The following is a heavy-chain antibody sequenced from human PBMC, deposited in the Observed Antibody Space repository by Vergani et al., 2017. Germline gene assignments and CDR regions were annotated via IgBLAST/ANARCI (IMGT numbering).Heavy chain of an antibody. D-gene: IGHD3-10*01. Sequence: QLQLQESGSGLVQPSQTLSLTCAVSGGSISSGGYSWSWIRQPPGKGLEWIGYIYHSGSTYYNPSLKSRVTISVDRSKNQFSLKLSSVTAADTAVYYCARGLFTMVRGVPRYGMDVWGQGTTVTVSS. V-gene: IGHV4-30-2*01. CDR3: ARGLFTMVRGVPRYGMDV. J-gene: IGHJ6*02. CDR1: GGSISSGGYS. CDR2: IYHSGST.